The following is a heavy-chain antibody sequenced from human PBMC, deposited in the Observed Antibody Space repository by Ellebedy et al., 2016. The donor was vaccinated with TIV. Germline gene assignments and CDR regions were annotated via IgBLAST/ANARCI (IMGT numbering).Heavy chain of an antibody. CDR3: TRGGTSYSDY. J-gene: IGHJ4*02. CDR2: IYYSGRT. CDR1: GGSISSSGYY. Sequence: SETLSLTCTVSGGSISSSGYYWSWIRQPPGEGLEWIGYIYYSGRTYYSPSLKSRITISVDTSKNQFSLKLSSVTAADTAMYYCTRGGTSYSDYWGQGTLVTVSS. D-gene: IGHD1-1*01. V-gene: IGHV4-39*07.